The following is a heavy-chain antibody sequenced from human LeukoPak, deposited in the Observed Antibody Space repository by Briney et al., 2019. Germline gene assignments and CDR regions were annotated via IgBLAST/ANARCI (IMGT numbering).Heavy chain of an antibody. CDR3: ARHASGYDPLFDY. J-gene: IGHJ4*02. CDR1: GGSISSYN. Sequence: NPSETLSLTCSVSGGSISSYNWHWIRQPPGKGLEWIGYIYYSGSTNYNPSLKSRVTISVDTSKNQFSLKLSSVTAADTAVYYCARHASGYDPLFDYWGQGTLVTVSS. CDR2: IYYSGST. V-gene: IGHV4-59*08. D-gene: IGHD5-12*01.